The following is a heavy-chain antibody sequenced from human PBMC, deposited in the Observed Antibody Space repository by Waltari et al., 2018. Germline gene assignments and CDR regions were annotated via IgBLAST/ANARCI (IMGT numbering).Heavy chain of an antibody. CDR2: IKKDGREE. V-gene: IGHV3-7*01. D-gene: IGHD3-22*01. Sequence: EVQLVESGGGLVQPGGSLRLSCAASGFTLSSYWMSWVRQAPGKGREWVANIKKDGREEYYVDSVRGRFTISRDNAKNSLYLQMNSLRPEDTAVYYCARDQWFAFDIWGQGTMVTVSS. CDR1: GFTLSSYW. J-gene: IGHJ3*02. CDR3: ARDQWFAFDI.